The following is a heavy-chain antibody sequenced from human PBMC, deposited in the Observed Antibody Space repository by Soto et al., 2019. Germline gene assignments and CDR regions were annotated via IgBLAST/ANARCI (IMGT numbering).Heavy chain of an antibody. CDR3: ARQRIAAAFSDAFDI. Sequence: GESLKISCKGSGYSFTSYWIGWVLKMPGKGLEWMGIIYPGDSDTRYSPSFQGQVTISADKSISTAYLQWSSLKAPDTAMYYCARQRIAAAFSDAFDIWGQGTMVTVSS. CDR2: IYPGDSDT. V-gene: IGHV5-51*01. D-gene: IGHD6-13*01. J-gene: IGHJ3*02. CDR1: GYSFTSYW.